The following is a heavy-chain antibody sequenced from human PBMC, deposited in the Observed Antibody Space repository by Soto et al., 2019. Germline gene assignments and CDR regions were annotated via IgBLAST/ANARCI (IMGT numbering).Heavy chain of an antibody. CDR1: GYTFTIYG. J-gene: IGHJ4*02. V-gene: IGHV1-18*04. CDR2: ISGYNGNT. Sequence: ASVKVSCKTSGYTFTIYGISWVRQAPGQGLEWMGWISGYNGNTNYAQKIQGRVTMTTDTSTSTAYMELRSLRYDDTAVYFCARGDSGGNPDYWGQGTLVTVSS. D-gene: IGHD4-17*01. CDR3: ARGDSGGNPDY.